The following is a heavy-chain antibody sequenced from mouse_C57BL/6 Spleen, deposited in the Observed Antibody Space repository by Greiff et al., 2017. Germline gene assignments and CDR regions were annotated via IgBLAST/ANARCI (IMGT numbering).Heavy chain of an antibody. CDR2: IDPDSGGT. Sequence: VKLMESGAELVKPGASVKLSCKASGYTFTSYWMHWVQQRPGRGLEWIGRIDPDSGGTKYNEKVKSKSTLTVDKPSSAAYMQLSSLTSEASAVYNCAREGHYYGRRGYAMDYWGQGTSVTVSS. V-gene: IGHV1-72*01. J-gene: IGHJ4*01. CDR3: AREGHYYGRRGYAMDY. D-gene: IGHD1-1*01. CDR1: GYTFTSYW.